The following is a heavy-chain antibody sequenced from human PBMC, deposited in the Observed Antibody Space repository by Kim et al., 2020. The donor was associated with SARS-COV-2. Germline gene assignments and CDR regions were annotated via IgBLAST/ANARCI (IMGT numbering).Heavy chain of an antibody. V-gene: IGHV1-18*01. Sequence: ASVKVSCNASGYSFSNYGLVWARQAPGQGLEWMGWISSNSGHTKYAQNVQGRVTLTTDTSTNTGYMELSSLRSDDTAVYYCAPYYDSNSYRGQWDWGQGTPVTVSS. D-gene: IGHD3-22*01. CDR3: APYYDSNSYRGQWD. CDR1: GYSFSNYG. CDR2: ISSNSGHT. J-gene: IGHJ4*01.